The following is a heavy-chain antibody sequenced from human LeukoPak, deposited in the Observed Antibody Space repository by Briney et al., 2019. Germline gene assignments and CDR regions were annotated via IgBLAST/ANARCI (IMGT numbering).Heavy chain of an antibody. D-gene: IGHD2-15*01. Sequence: PSETLSLTCTVSGGSISSYYWSWIRQPPGKGLEWFGYIYYSGSTNYNPSLKSRVTISVDTSKNQFSLKLSSVTAADTAVYYCARDGGGIDYWGQGTLVTVSS. CDR2: IYYSGST. V-gene: IGHV4-59*01. CDR3: ARDGGGIDY. CDR1: GGSISSYY. J-gene: IGHJ4*02.